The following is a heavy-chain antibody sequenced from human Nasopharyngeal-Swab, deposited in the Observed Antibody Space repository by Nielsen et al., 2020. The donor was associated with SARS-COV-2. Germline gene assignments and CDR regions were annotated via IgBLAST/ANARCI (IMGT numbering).Heavy chain of an antibody. V-gene: IGHV1-8*02. CDR3: AREVVYGGFDP. Sequence: ASVKVSCKASGGTFSSYAINWVRQATGQGLEWMGWMNPNSGNTGYAQKFQGRVTMTRNTSISTAYMELSSLRSEDTAVYYCAREVVYGGFDPWGQGTLVTVSS. CDR1: GGTFSSYA. D-gene: IGHD5/OR15-5a*01. J-gene: IGHJ5*02. CDR2: MNPNSGNT.